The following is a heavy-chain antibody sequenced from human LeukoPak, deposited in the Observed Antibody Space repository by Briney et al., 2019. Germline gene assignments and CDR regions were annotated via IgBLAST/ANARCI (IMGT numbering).Heavy chain of an antibody. CDR1: GFTFSSYG. J-gene: IGHJ4*02. CDR2: IWYDGSNK. D-gene: IGHD2-15*01. CDR3: ARDRGGTPFDY. V-gene: IGHV3-33*01. Sequence: GGSLRLSCAASGFTFSSYGMHWVRQAPGKGLEWVAVIWYDGSNKYYADSVKGRFTISRDNSKNTLYLQMNSLRAEDTAVYYCARDRGGTPFDYWGQGTLVTVSS.